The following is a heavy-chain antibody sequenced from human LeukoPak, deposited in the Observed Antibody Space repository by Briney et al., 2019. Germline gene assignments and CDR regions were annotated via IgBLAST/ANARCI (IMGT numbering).Heavy chain of an antibody. V-gene: IGHV3-48*04. D-gene: IGHD3-10*01. J-gene: IGHJ4*02. CDR1: GFTFSSYS. Sequence: PGGSLRLSCAASGFTFSSYSMNWVRQAPGKGLEWVSYISSSGSTIYYADSVKGRFTISRDNAKNSLYLQMNSLRVEDTATYYCAATWFRVDYWGQGALVTVSS. CDR3: AATWFRVDY. CDR2: ISSSGSTI.